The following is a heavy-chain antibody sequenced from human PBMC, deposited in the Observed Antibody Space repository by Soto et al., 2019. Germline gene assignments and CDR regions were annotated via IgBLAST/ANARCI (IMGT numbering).Heavy chain of an antibody. Sequence: QVQLVESGGGVVQPGRSLRLSCAASGFTFSSYGMHWVRQAPGQVLEWVAVIWYDGSNKYYADSVKGRFTISRDNSKNTLYLQMNSLRAEDTAVYYCARVEAGGYYCMDVWGQGTTVTVSS. V-gene: IGHV3-33*01. CDR1: GFTFSSYG. J-gene: IGHJ6*02. CDR3: ARVEAGGYYCMDV. CDR2: IWYDGSNK.